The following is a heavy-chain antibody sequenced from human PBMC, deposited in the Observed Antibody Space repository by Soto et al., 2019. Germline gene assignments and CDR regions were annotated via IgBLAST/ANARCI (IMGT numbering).Heavy chain of an antibody. CDR1: GFTFSRFE. CDR3: TRAAWLPYLSLY. D-gene: IGHD5-18*01. Sequence: RGSLRLSCAASGFTFSRFELHWVRQAPGKGLEWISYISSSGSTAYYASSVEGRFTISRDNANKSVYLQMDSLRAEDTALYYCTRAAWLPYLSLYWGQGDLVTVSS. CDR2: ISSSGSTA. V-gene: IGHV3-48*03. J-gene: IGHJ4*02.